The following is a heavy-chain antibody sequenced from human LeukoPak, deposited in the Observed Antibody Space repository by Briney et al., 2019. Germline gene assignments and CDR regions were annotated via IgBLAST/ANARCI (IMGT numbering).Heavy chain of an antibody. V-gene: IGHV1-24*01. CDR2: FDPEDGET. J-gene: IGHJ6*02. CDR3: ATGPSYDILRDSYYYYGMDV. Sequence: ASVKVSCKVSGYTLTELSMHWVRQAPGKGLEWMGGFDPEDGETIYAQKFQGRVTMTEDTSTDTAYMELSSLRSEDTAVYYCATGPSYDILRDSYYYYGMDVWGQGTTVTVSS. CDR1: GYTLTELS. D-gene: IGHD3-9*01.